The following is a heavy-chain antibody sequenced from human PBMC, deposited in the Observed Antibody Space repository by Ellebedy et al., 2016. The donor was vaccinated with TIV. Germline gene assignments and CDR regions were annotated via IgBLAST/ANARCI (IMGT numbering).Heavy chain of an antibody. J-gene: IGHJ4*02. CDR2: ISPDSINT. Sequence: GESLKISCAASGFTFSSYAMNWVRQAPGKGLEWVSYISPDSINTNYGDSVKGRFTVSRDNAKTSLYLQLNSLRAEDTAVYYCASACFGVACHFEHWGQGTLVTVSS. V-gene: IGHV3-48*01. CDR1: GFTFSSYA. D-gene: IGHD3-3*01. CDR3: ASACFGVACHFEH.